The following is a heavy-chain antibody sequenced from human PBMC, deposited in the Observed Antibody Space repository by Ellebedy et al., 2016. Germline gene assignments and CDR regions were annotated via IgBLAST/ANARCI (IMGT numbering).Heavy chain of an antibody. Sequence: SETLSLTCTVSGGSISISNYYWGWIRQPPGRGLEWIGSIYYRGSTYYNPSLKSRVTISVDTSKNQFSLKLGSVTAADTAVYYCARSFDGYNSNAFDIWGQGTMVSVSS. CDR1: GGSISISNYY. CDR2: IYYRGST. V-gene: IGHV4-39*01. CDR3: ARSFDGYNSNAFDI. J-gene: IGHJ3*02. D-gene: IGHD5-24*01.